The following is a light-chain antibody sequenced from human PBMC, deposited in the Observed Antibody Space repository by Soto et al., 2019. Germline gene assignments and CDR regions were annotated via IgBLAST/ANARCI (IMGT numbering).Light chain of an antibody. CDR1: QTISSW. CDR2: KAS. V-gene: IGKV1-5*03. Sequence: MQLTKSPSTLSGSVGDRVTITCRASQTISSWLAWYQQKPGKAPKLLIYKASTLKSGVPSRFSGSGSGTEFTLTISSLQPDDFATYYCQHYNSYSEAFGQGTKLDIK. CDR3: QHYNSYSEA. J-gene: IGKJ1*01.